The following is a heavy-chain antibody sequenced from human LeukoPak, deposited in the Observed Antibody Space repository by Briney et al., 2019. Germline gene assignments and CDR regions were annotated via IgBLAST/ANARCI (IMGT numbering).Heavy chain of an antibody. D-gene: IGHD2-21*01. Sequence: LKPSETLSLTCAVYGGSFSGYYWSWIRQPPGKGLEWIGSIYHSGSTYYNPSLKSRVTISVDTSKNQFSLKLSSVTAADTAVYYCARPVDYCGGDCYSSYYMDVWGKGTTVTVSS. CDR1: GGSFSGYY. CDR2: IYHSGST. J-gene: IGHJ6*03. V-gene: IGHV4-34*01. CDR3: ARPVDYCGGDCYSSYYMDV.